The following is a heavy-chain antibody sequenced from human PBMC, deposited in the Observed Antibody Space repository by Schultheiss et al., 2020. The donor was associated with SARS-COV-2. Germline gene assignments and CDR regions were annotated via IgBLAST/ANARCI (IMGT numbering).Heavy chain of an antibody. Sequence: GGSLRLSCAASGFTFSSYWMSWVRQAPGKGLEWVANIKQDGSEKYYVDSVKGRFTISRDNAKNSLYLQMNSLRAEDTAVYYCARDPHSSGWYEPFYFDYWGQGTLVTVSS. J-gene: IGHJ4*02. V-gene: IGHV3-7*01. CDR2: IKQDGSEK. D-gene: IGHD6-19*01. CDR1: GFTFSSYW. CDR3: ARDPHSSGWYEPFYFDY.